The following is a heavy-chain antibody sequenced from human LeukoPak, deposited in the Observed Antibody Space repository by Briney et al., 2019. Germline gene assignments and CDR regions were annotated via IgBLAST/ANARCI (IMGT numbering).Heavy chain of an antibody. CDR1: GFSVSSNY. CDR2: MKEDGSEI. J-gene: IGHJ4*02. CDR3: VRDFSLTRLERPFDY. Sequence: PGGSLRLSCAASGFSVSSNYMSWVRQAPGKGLEWVANMKEDGSEIYYVDSVKGRFTISRDNAKNSLYLQMNSLRAEDTAVYYCVRDFSLTRLERPFDYWGQGTLVTVSS. V-gene: IGHV3-7*01. D-gene: IGHD1-1*01.